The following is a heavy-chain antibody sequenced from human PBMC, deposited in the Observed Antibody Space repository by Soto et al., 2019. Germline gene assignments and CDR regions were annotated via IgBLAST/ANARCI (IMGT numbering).Heavy chain of an antibody. J-gene: IGHJ5*02. CDR2: IWYDGSNK. V-gene: IGHV3-33*01. CDR3: ARDRRSDRGNWFGP. CDR1: GFKFNIYG. D-gene: IGHD2-15*01. Sequence: QVQLVESGGGVVQPGRSLRLSCAASGFKFNIYGMHWVRQAPGKGLEWVAEIWYDGSNKYHADSVKGRFTISRDNSKDIPYLEMNSLRAEDTALYYCARDRRSDRGNWFGPWGQGIPVTVSS.